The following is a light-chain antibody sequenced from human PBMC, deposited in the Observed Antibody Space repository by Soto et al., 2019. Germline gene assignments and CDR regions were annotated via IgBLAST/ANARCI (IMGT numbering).Light chain of an antibody. CDR1: QGISNY. V-gene: IGKV1-27*01. CDR3: QKYNGAPFT. J-gene: IGKJ4*01. Sequence: DIQMTQSPSSLSASVGDRVTITCRASQGISNYLAWYHQTPGKVPKVLIYDASILQSGVLSRFSGSGSGTDFTLTISSLQPEDVATYYCQKYNGAPFTFGGGTKLEIK. CDR2: DAS.